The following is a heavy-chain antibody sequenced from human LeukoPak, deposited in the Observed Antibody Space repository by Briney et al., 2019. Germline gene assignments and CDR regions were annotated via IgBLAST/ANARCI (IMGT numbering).Heavy chain of an antibody. D-gene: IGHD6-19*01. V-gene: IGHV1-69*01. J-gene: IGHJ4*02. CDR1: GGSFSSYA. CDR2: IIPIFGAS. Sequence: GASVKVSCKASGGSFSSYAISWVRQAPGQGLEWMGGIIPIFGASNYAQRFQGRVTITADESTNTAYMELSSLRSDDTAVYYCATGIAVAGSSEYWGQGTLVTVSS. CDR3: ATGIAVAGSSEY.